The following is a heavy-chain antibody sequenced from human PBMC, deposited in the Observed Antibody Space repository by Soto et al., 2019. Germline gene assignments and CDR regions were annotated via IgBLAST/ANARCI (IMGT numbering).Heavy chain of an antibody. CDR1: GFTFSTYS. CDR2: ISSSSTI. V-gene: IGHV3-48*01. Sequence: PGGSLRLSCAASGFTFSTYSMNWVRQAPGKGLEWVSSISSSSTIYYADSVKGRFTISRDNVQNSLYLQMNSLRAEDTAVYYCARRSSSSWYSHFDYWGQGALVTVSS. J-gene: IGHJ4*02. D-gene: IGHD6-13*01. CDR3: ARRSSSSWYSHFDY.